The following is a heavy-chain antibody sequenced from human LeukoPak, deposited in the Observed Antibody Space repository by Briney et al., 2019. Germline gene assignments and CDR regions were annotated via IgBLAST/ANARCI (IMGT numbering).Heavy chain of an antibody. CDR1: GYTFTSYY. CDR2: INPRGGST. D-gene: IGHD1-26*01. V-gene: IGHV1-46*01. J-gene: IGHJ4*02. Sequence: ASVKVSCKASGYTFTSYYMHWVRQAPGQGLEWMGIINPRGGSTSYAQKFQGRVTMTRDTSTSTAYMELSRLRSDDTAVYYCARAEGATGGGLEYWGQGTLVTVSS. CDR3: ARAEGATGGGLEY.